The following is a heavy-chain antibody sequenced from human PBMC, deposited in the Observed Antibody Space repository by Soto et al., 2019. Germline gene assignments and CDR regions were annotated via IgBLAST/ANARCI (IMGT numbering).Heavy chain of an antibody. CDR1: GFTFSTYA. CDR2: LTPSGGET. Sequence: PGGSLRLSCVASGFTFSTYAMSWVRQAPGKGLEWVSALTPSGGETYYADSVKGRLTISRDNSMNALYLQMNSLRIEDTAVYYCAHPRGYGVFDAYDIWGQGTMVTVSS. J-gene: IGHJ3*02. CDR3: AHPRGYGVFDAYDI. V-gene: IGHV3-23*01. D-gene: IGHD4-17*01.